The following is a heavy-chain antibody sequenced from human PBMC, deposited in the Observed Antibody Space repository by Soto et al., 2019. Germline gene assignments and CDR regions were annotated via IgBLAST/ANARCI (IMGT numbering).Heavy chain of an antibody. J-gene: IGHJ4*02. CDR2: IYYSGST. CDR3: AREGRGSGSNYFDY. V-gene: IGHV4-31*03. D-gene: IGHD3-22*01. CDR1: GGSISSGGYY. Sequence: SETPSLTCTVSGGSISSGGYYWSWIRQHPGKGLEWIGYIYYSGSTYYNPSLKSRVTISVDTSKNQFSLKLSSVTAADTAVYYCAREGRGSGSNYFDYWGQGTLVTVSS.